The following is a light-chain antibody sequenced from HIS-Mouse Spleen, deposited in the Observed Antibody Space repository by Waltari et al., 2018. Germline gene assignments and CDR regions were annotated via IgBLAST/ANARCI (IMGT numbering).Light chain of an antibody. CDR2: DDS. V-gene: IGLV3-21*02. CDR1: TVGSKR. J-gene: IGLJ3*02. CDR3: QVWDSSSDHWV. Sequence: SYVLSQPPSVSVAPGQTARTTCWGNTVGSKRVHWYQQKPGQAPVLVVYDDSDRPSGIPERFSGSNSGNTATLTISRVEAGDEADYYCQVWDSSSDHWVFGGGTKLTVL.